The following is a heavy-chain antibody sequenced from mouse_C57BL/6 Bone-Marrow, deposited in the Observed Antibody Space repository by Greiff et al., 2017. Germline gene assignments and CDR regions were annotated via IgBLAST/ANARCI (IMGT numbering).Heavy chain of an antibody. J-gene: IGHJ4*01. D-gene: IGHD2-5*01. CDR3: ARDPYSKGAMDY. CDR2: ISYDGSN. V-gene: IGHV3-6*01. CDR1: GYSITSGYY. Sequence: DVKLQESGPGLVKPSQSLSLTCSVTGYSITSGYYWNWIRQFPGNKLEWMGYISYDGSNNYNPSLKNRISITRDTSKHQFFLKLNSVTTEDTATYYCARDPYSKGAMDYWGQGTSVTVSS.